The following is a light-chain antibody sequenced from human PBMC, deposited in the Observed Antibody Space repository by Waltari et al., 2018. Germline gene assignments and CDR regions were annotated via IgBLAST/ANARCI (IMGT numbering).Light chain of an antibody. CDR2: GAS. V-gene: IGKV3-20*01. J-gene: IGKJ4*01. CDR1: QSIANKY. Sequence: EIVLTQSPGTLSLSPGDRATLSCRASQSIANKYVTWYRQRPGQPPSLLIFGASTRASGVPDRFSGSGFGTEFTLTISRLEPDDFAVYYCQQYGTSVTFGGGTKLEIK. CDR3: QQYGTSVT.